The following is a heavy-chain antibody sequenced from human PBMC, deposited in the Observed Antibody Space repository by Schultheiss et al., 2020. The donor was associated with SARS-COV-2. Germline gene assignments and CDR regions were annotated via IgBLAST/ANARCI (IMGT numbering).Heavy chain of an antibody. CDR1: GGSFSGYY. CDR3: ARDLFLDYYYGMDV. CDR2: INTDDSST. Sequence: ETLSLTCAVYGGSFSGYYWSWVRQAPGKGLEWVSHINTDDSSTNYADSVKGRFTISRDNSKNTLYLQMNSLRAEDTAVYYCARDLFLDYYYGMDVWGQGTTVTVSS. V-gene: IGHV3-74*01. D-gene: IGHD3-10*02. J-gene: IGHJ6*02.